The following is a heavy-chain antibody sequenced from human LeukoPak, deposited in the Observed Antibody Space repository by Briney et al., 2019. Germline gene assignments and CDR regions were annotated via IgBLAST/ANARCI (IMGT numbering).Heavy chain of an antibody. V-gene: IGHV3-23*01. CDR2: SSGSGVST. J-gene: IGHJ4*02. CDR1: GFTLSTYA. Sequence: GGSLRLSCAASGFTLSTYAMSWVRQAPGKGLEWVSTSSGSGVSTYYADSVKGRFTISRDNSKNTLYLQMNSLRAEDTAVYYCAKNVAGPTKYYFDYWGQGTLVTVSS. CDR3: AKNVAGPTKYYFDY. D-gene: IGHD6-19*01.